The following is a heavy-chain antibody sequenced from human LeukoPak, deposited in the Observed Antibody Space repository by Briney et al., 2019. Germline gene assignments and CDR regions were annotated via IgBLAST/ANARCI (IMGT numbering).Heavy chain of an antibody. J-gene: IGHJ4*02. CDR2: ISSDGGTK. CDR1: KFTFSNYG. CDR3: AKEYDSGGYGAYFDY. D-gene: IGHD3-10*01. Sequence: PGGSLRLSCTASKFTFSNYGMQWVRQAPGEGLEWVAVISSDGGTKYYADSVKGRFTLSRDNSRNTLDLQMNSLGPEDTAVYYCAKEYDSGGYGAYFDYWGQGTLVTVSS. V-gene: IGHV3-30*18.